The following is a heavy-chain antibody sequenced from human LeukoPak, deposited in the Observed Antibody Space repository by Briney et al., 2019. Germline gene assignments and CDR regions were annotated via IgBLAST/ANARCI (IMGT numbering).Heavy chain of an antibody. CDR1: GYTFTSYA. V-gene: IGHV1-3*01. J-gene: IGHJ6*04. CDR2: INAGNGNT. D-gene: IGHD3-10*01. Sequence: ASVKVSCTASGYTFTSYAMHWVRQAPGQRLEWMGWINAGNGNTKYSQKFQGRVTITRDTSASTAYMELSSLRSEDTAVYYCARGGDYYGSGSYRPKYYYYGMDVWGKGTTVTVSS. CDR3: ARGGDYYGSGSYRPKYYYYGMDV.